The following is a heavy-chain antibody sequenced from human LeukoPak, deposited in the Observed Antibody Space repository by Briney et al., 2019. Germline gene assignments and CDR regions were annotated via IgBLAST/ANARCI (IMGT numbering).Heavy chain of an antibody. CDR3: ARDVELRPAFDI. CDR2: ISSSSSYI. V-gene: IGHV3-21*01. D-gene: IGHD1-26*01. CDR1: GFTFSSYS. Sequence: PGGSLRLSCAASGFTFSSYSMNWVRQAPGKGLEWVSSISSSSSYIYYADSVKGRFTISRDNAKNSLYLQMNSLRAEDTAVYYCARDVELRPAFDIWGPGTMVTVSS. J-gene: IGHJ3*02.